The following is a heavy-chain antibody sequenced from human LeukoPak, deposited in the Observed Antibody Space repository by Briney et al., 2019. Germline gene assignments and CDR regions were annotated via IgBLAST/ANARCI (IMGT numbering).Heavy chain of an antibody. D-gene: IGHD1-1*01. V-gene: IGHV3-7*04. CDR2: INQDESVT. CDR3: TTENWYVFEH. J-gene: IGHJ4*02. CDR1: GFPFFSYY. Sequence: GGSLRLSCAASGFPFFSYYMTWVRQAPGKGLEWVATINQDESVTESVDAVKGRFTVSRDNAKNSLYLQMNSLRAEDTAVYYCTTENWYVFEHWGQGTLVSVSS.